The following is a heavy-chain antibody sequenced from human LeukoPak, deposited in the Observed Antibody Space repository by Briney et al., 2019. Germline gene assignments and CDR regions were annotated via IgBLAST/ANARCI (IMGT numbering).Heavy chain of an antibody. Sequence: ASVKVSCKASGYTFTSYYMHWVRQAPGQGLEWMGIINPSGGSTSYAQKFQGRVTMTRDMSTSTVYMELSSLRSEDTAVYYCARDGADYYDSSGYYTIFDYWGQGTLVTVSS. D-gene: IGHD3-22*01. CDR3: ARDGADYYDSSGYYTIFDY. CDR1: GYTFTSYY. J-gene: IGHJ4*02. V-gene: IGHV1-46*01. CDR2: INPSGGST.